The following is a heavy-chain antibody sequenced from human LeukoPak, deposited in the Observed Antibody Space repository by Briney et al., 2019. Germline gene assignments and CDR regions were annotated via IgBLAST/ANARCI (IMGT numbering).Heavy chain of an antibody. CDR1: GFTFSSYA. V-gene: IGHV1-2*02. D-gene: IGHD3-16*01. CDR2: INPDSGGT. J-gene: IGHJ4*02. CDR3: ARRPPYDYVWGSFGH. Sequence: GGSLRLSCAASGFTFSSYAMHWVRQAPGQGLEWMGWINPDSGGTNYAQKFQGRVTMTRDTSISTAYMELSRLRSDDTAVYYCARRPPYDYVWGSFGHWGQGTLVTVSS.